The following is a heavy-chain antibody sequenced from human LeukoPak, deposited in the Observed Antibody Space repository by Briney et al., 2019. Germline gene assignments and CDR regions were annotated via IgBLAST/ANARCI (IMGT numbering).Heavy chain of an antibody. D-gene: IGHD6-19*01. Sequence: SQTLSLTCAISGGSVSSNTAAWTWIRQSPSRGLEWLGRTYYRSKWYNDYAVSVKSRITINPDTSKNQFSLQLNSVTPEDTAVYYCARGPVALDYWGQGTLVTVSS. CDR2: TYYRSKWYN. CDR3: ARGPVALDY. V-gene: IGHV6-1*01. J-gene: IGHJ4*02. CDR1: GGSVSSNTAA.